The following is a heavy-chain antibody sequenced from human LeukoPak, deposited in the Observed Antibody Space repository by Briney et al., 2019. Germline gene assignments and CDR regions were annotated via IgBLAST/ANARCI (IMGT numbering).Heavy chain of an antibody. CDR2: ISYDGSNK. J-gene: IGHJ3*02. D-gene: IGHD1-1*01. Sequence: GRSLRLSCAASGFTFSSYAMHWVRQAPGKGLEWVAVISYDGSNKYYADSVKGRFIISRDNSKNTLYLQMNSLRAEDTAVYYCGGSGTTLAFDIWGQGTMVTVSS. CDR3: GGSGTTLAFDI. CDR1: GFTFSSYA. V-gene: IGHV3-30-3*01.